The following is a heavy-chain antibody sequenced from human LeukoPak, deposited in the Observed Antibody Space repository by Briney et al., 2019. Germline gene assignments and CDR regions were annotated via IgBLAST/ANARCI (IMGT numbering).Heavy chain of an antibody. CDR2: IYYSGRI. J-gene: IGHJ4*02. Sequence: SETLSLTCTVSGGSISGSYYWGWIRPPPGKGLEWIGSIYYSGRIYYNPSLKSRVTISVDTSKNQFSLKLSSVTAADTAVYYCARDGLRIAPDYWGQGTLVTVSS. V-gene: IGHV4-39*07. CDR3: ARDGLRIAPDY. D-gene: IGHD5-18*01. CDR1: GGSISGSYY.